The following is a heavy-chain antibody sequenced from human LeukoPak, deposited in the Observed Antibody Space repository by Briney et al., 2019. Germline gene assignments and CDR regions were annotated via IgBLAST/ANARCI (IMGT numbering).Heavy chain of an antibody. CDR2: ICTSGDCT. Sequence: GGSLRLSCAASGFTFSSYWMHWVRQAPGKGLEWVSAICTSGDCTYYGDSVKGRFTISRDNSKNTVYLQMNSLRAEDTAVYYYAKDFGGAGSYYCPFDSWGQGTLVTVSS. D-gene: IGHD3-10*01. J-gene: IGHJ4*02. V-gene: IGHV3-23*01. CDR1: GFTFSSYW. CDR3: AKDFGGAGSYYCPFDS.